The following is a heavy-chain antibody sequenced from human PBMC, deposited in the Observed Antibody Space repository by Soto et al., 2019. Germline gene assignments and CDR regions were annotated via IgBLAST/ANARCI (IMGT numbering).Heavy chain of an antibody. J-gene: IGHJ6*02. Sequence: SETLSLTCTVSGGSISSGGYYWSRIRQHPGKGLEWIGYIYYSGSTYYNPSLKSRVTISVDTSKNQFSLKLSSVTAADTAVYYCARDVVVPAATPLTYGMDVWGQGTTVTVSS. D-gene: IGHD2-2*01. CDR2: IYYSGST. CDR1: GGSISSGGYY. CDR3: ARDVVVPAATPLTYGMDV. V-gene: IGHV4-31*03.